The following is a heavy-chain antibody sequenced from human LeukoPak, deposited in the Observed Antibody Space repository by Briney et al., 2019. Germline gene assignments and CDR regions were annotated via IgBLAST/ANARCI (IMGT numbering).Heavy chain of an antibody. CDR1: GFTFSSYA. Sequence: GRSLRLSCAASGFTFSSYAMHWVRQAPGKGLEWVAVISYDGSNKYYADSVKGRFTISRDNSKNTLYLQMNSLRAEDTAVYYCARSSGWYHWGQGTLVTVSS. J-gene: IGHJ4*02. V-gene: IGHV3-30-3*01. D-gene: IGHD6-19*01. CDR2: ISYDGSNK. CDR3: ARSSGWYH.